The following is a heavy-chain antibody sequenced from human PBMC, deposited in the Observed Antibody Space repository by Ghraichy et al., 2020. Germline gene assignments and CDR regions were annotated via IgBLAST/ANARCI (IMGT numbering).Heavy chain of an antibody. D-gene: IGHD6-19*01. CDR2: ISGSGGST. CDR1: GFTFSSYA. J-gene: IGHJ4*02. CDR3: AKYLHLSSGWYYFDY. Sequence: GGSLRLSCAASGFTFSSYAMSWVRQAPGKGLEWVSAISGSGGSTYYADSVKGRFTISRDNSKNTLYLQMNSLRAEDTAVYYCAKYLHLSSGWYYFDYWGQGTLVTVSS. V-gene: IGHV3-23*01.